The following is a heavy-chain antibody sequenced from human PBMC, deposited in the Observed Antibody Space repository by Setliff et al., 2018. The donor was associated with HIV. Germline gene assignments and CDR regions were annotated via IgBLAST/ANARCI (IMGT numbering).Heavy chain of an antibody. J-gene: IGHJ4*02. CDR2: INQDGTAT. Sequence: PGGSLRLSCAVSGFTFSSYPMTWVRQAPGKGLEWVANINQDGTATFYVDSVQGRFTISRDNAQNSLYLQLNSLRAEDTGVYHCARHPYGAFDYWGQGTLVTVSS. D-gene: IGHD4-17*01. CDR1: GFTFSSYP. CDR3: ARHPYGAFDY. V-gene: IGHV3-7*01.